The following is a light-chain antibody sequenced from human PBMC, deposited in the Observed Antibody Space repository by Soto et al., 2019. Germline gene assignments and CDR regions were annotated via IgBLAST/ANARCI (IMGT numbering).Light chain of an antibody. CDR3: QQYGSSPQT. CDR1: QSVSSSY. CDR2: GAS. V-gene: IGKV3-20*01. J-gene: IGKJ1*01. Sequence: EIVLTQSPGTLSLSPGERATLSCMARQSVSSSYLAWYQQKPGQAPRLLIYGASSRATGIPDRFSGSGSGTDFTLTISRLEPEDFALSYCQQYGSSPQTFGQGTKVEIK.